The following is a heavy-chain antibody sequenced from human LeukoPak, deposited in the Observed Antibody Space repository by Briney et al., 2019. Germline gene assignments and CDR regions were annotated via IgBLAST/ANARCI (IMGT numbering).Heavy chain of an antibody. J-gene: IGHJ6*02. Sequence: KPSETLSLTCTVSGGSISSYYWSWIRQPAGKGLEWIGRIYTSGSTNYNPSLKSRVTMSVDTSKNQFSLKLSSVTAADTAVYYCARDGITIFGVVIPYYYYGMDVWGQGTTVTVSS. D-gene: IGHD3-3*01. CDR3: ARDGITIFGVVIPYYYYGMDV. CDR2: IYTSGST. V-gene: IGHV4-4*07. CDR1: GGSISSYY.